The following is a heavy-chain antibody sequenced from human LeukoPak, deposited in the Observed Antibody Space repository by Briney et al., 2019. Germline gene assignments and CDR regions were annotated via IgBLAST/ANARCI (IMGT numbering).Heavy chain of an antibody. D-gene: IGHD3-22*01. CDR2: IIPILGIA. J-gene: IGHJ3*02. CDR1: GGTFSSYA. Sequence: SVKVSCKASGGTFSSYAISWVRQAPGQGLEWMGRIIPILGIANYAQKFQGRVTITADKSTSTACMELSSLRSEDTAVYYCARDRGPYYYDSSGPHAFDIWGQGTMVTVSS. CDR3: ARDRGPYYYDSSGPHAFDI. V-gene: IGHV1-69*04.